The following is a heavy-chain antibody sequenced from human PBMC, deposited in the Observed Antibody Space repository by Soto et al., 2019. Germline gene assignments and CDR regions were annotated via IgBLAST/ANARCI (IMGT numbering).Heavy chain of an antibody. V-gene: IGHV3-48*02. CDR3: ARFPLDSYYYDSSGYFDY. CDR1: GFTFSSYS. D-gene: IGHD3-22*01. CDR2: ISSSSSTI. Sequence: GGSLRLSCAASGFTFSSYSMNWVRQAPGKGLEWVSYISSSSSTIYYADSVKGRFTISRDNAKNSLYLQMNSLRDEDTAVYYCARFPLDSYYYDSSGYFDYWGQGTLVTVSS. J-gene: IGHJ4*02.